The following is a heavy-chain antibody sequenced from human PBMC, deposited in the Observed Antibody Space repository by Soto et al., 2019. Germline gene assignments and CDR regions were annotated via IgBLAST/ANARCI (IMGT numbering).Heavy chain of an antibody. CDR3: AKSGGGGYDSNNDHSSGLLMGPS. CDR2: ISYDGSNK. V-gene: IGHV3-30-3*01. D-gene: IGHD3-22*01. Sequence: GGSLRLSCPASGFTFSSYAMHWVRQAPGKGLEWVSIISYDGSNKYYADSVKGRFTISRDNAKNTLYLQMNSLRPEDTAVYYCAKSGGGGYDSNNDHSSGLLMGPSWGQGTLVTVSS. J-gene: IGHJ4*02. CDR1: GFTFSSYA.